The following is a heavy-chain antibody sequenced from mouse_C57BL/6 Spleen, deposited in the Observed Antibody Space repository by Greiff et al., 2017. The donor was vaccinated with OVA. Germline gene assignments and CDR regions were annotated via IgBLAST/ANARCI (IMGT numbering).Heavy chain of an antibody. V-gene: IGHV1-69*01. J-gene: IGHJ2*01. CDR1: GYTFTSYW. CDR3: ARGGIYYGYDRGYYFDY. Sequence: VQLQQPGAELVMPGASVKLSCKASGYTFTSYWMHWVKQRPGQGLEWIGEIDPSDSYTNYNQKFKDKATLTVDKSSSTAYMQLSSLTSEDSAVYYCARGGIYYGYDRGYYFDYWGQGTTLTVSS. CDR2: IDPSDSYT. D-gene: IGHD2-2*01.